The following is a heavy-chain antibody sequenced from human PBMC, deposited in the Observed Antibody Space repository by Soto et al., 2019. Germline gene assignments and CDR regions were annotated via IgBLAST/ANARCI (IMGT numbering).Heavy chain of an antibody. CDR2: IYSGDHK. CDR1: GFSLNTSGAG. V-gene: IGHV2-5*02. Sequence: QITLKESGPTLVKPTQTLTLTCTFSGFSLNTSGAGVAWIRQAPGKALEWLALIYSGDHKRYSPSLKSRLTVSGDTSRHQVVLTMTNMDPVDTGSYYCAHTYDILPHLDYWGQGSLVTVSS. J-gene: IGHJ4*01. CDR3: AHTYDILPHLDY. D-gene: IGHD3-9*01.